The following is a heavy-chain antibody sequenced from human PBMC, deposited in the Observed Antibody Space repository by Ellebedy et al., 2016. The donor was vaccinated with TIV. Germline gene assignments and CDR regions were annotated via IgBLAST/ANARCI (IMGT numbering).Heavy chain of an antibody. CDR2: MHHSGSA. CDR1: GDSITAHNW. D-gene: IGHD2-15*01. V-gene: IGHV4-4*02. J-gene: IGHJ3*01. Sequence: GSLRLSXAVSGDSITAHNWWSWVRQPQGKGLEWIAEMHHSGSANTNPSLKSRVTMSIDKSSNHFSLTLNSVTAADTAVYYCAAKGVVSRIFDLWGQGIMVAVSS. CDR3: AAKGVVSRIFDL.